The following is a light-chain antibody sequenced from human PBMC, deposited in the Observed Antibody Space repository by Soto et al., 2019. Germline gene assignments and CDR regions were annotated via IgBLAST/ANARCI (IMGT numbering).Light chain of an antibody. Sequence: EIVLTQSPGTLSLSPEERATLSSRASHIVSSSYLACYQRKPGQAPRLLIYGASSRATGIPDRFSGSGSGTDFTLTISRLEPEDFAVYYCQQYGSSPRTFGQGTKVDIK. CDR2: GAS. CDR1: HIVSSSY. CDR3: QQYGSSPRT. V-gene: IGKV3-20*01. J-gene: IGKJ1*01.